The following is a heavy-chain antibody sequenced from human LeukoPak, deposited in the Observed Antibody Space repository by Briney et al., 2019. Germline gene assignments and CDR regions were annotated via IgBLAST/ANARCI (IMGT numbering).Heavy chain of an antibody. J-gene: IGHJ3*02. CDR1: GGSFSGYY. CDR3: ARGTMVVTRRAFDI. Sequence: SETLSLTCAVYGGSFSGYYWSWIRQPPGKGLEWIGEINHSGSTNYNPSLKSRVTISVDTSKNQFSLKLSSVTGADTAVYYCARGTMVVTRRAFDIWGQGTMVTVSS. V-gene: IGHV4-34*01. D-gene: IGHD4-23*01. CDR2: INHSGST.